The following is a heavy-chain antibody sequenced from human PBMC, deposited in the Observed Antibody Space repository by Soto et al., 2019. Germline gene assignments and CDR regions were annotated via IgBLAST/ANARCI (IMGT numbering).Heavy chain of an antibody. J-gene: IGHJ5*02. CDR2: MNHSASS. CDR3: ARSGGKAAKYNWFDP. V-gene: IGHV4-34*01. Sequence: SETLSLTCAVYGGSFSGYSWSWIRQPPGKGLEWSGEMNHSASSNYNPSLKSRVIISVDMSKSQFSLQLSSVTAADTAVYYCARSGGKAAKYNWFDPWGQGCLVTVSS. D-gene: IGHD3-10*01. CDR1: GGSFSGYS.